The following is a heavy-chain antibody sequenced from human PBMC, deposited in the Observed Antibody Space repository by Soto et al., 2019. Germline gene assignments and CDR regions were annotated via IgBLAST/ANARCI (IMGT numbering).Heavy chain of an antibody. V-gene: IGHV3-30*18. J-gene: IGHJ6*02. CDR1: GFTFSSYG. CDR3: AKMVQGGMDV. CDR2: ISYDGSNK. Sequence: GGCLRLSCAASGFTFSSYGMHRVRQAPGKGLEWVAVISYDGSNKYYADSVKGRLTISSDQSKNTLDLQMNSLRAEDTAEYYCAKMVQGGMDVCRQGSTVTVS. D-gene: IGHD2-8*01.